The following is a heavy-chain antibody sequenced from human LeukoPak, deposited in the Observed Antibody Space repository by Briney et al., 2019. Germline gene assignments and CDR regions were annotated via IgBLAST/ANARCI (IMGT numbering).Heavy chain of an antibody. D-gene: IGHD6-19*01. Sequence: GGSLRLSCTASGFTFSSYGMHRVRQAPGKGLEWVAFIRYDGSNKYYADSVKGRFTISRDNSKNTLYLQMNSLRAEDTAVYYCAKVYSSGFGCAFDIWGQGTMVTVSS. CDR2: IRYDGSNK. J-gene: IGHJ3*02. V-gene: IGHV3-30*02. CDR3: AKVYSSGFGCAFDI. CDR1: GFTFSSYG.